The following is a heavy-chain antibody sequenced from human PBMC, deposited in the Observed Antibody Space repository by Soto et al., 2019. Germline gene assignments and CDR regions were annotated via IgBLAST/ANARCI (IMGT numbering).Heavy chain of an antibody. D-gene: IGHD3-3*01. Sequence: SGPTLVNPTQTLTLTCTFSGFSLSTNGVGVGWIRQPPGKALEWLALIYWDDDKRYSPSLKSRLTITRDTSKNQVVLTMTNMDPEDTATYCCARTQIFVVVGYYSYYYMDVWGTGTTVTVSS. CDR1: GFSLSTNGVG. V-gene: IGHV2-5*02. J-gene: IGHJ6*03. CDR2: IYWDDDK. CDR3: ARTQIFVVVGYYSYYYMDV.